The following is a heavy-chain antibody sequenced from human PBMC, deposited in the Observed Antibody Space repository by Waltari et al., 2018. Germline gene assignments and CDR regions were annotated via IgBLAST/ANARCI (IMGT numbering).Heavy chain of an antibody. CDR3: ARDGEQLVYYFDY. D-gene: IGHD6-13*01. J-gene: IGHJ4*02. Sequence: VQLQESGPGLVKPSGTLSLTCAVSGGSISSSNWWSWVRQAPGKGLEWVSSISSSSSYIYYADSVKGRFTISRDNAKNSLYLQMNSLRAEDTAVYYCARDGEQLVYYFDYWGQGTLVTVSS. CDR1: GGSISSSN. V-gene: IGHV3-21*01. CDR2: ISSSSSYI.